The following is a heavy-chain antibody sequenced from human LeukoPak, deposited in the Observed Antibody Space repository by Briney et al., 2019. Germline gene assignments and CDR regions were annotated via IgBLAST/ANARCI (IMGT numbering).Heavy chain of an antibody. CDR2: ILYDGSNK. J-gene: IGHJ6*02. D-gene: IGHD3-16*01. CDR3: ARDSPRFAYYYYYGMDV. V-gene: IGHV3-30*04. CDR1: GFTFSSYA. Sequence: GGSLRLSCAASGFTFSSYAMHWVRQAPGKGLEWVAVILYDGSNKYYADSVKGRFTISRDNSKNTLYLQMNSLRAEDTAVYYCARDSPRFAYYYYYGMDVWGQGTTVTVSS.